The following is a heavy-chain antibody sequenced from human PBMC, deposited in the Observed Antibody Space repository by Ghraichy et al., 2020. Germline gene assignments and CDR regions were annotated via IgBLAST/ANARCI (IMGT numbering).Heavy chain of an antibody. CDR2: IFHTGNT. V-gene: IGHV4-38-2*02. D-gene: IGHD1-1*01. J-gene: IGHJ4*02. Sequence: SETLSLTCTVSGYSMRSGYYWGWVRQPPGKGLEWIAMIFHTGNTYSNPSLKSRVTISIDTSNNEVSLRMSSVTAAATAVYYCEGLDTQRLVLSHFDLWGQGILVTVSS. CDR1: GYSMRSGYY. CDR3: EGLDTQRLVLSHFDL.